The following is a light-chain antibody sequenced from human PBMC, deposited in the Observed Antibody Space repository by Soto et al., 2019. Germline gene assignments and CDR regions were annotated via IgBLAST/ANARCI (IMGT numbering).Light chain of an antibody. V-gene: IGLV2-14*03. CDR1: SSDIGAYNF. Sequence: QSALPQPASVSGSPGQSITISCTGTSSDIGAYNFVSWYQHHPGKAPKLMLYDVNIRPSGVSNRFSGSKSGNTASLTISGLQAEDEADYYCTSWTTSTTMIFGGGTKLTV. J-gene: IGLJ2*01. CDR2: DVN. CDR3: TSWTTSTTMI.